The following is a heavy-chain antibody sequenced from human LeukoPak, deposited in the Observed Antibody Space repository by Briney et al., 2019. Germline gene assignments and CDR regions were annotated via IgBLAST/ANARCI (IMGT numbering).Heavy chain of an antibody. CDR1: GFTFCSYS. CDR3: ARESVVVPAANYYGMDV. Sequence: GGSLRLSCAASGFTFCSYSMNWVRQAPGKGLEWVSSISSSSSYIYYADSVKGRFTISRDNAKNSLYLQMNSLRAEDTAVYYCARESVVVPAANYYGMDVWGNGTTVTVSS. CDR2: ISSSSSYI. J-gene: IGHJ6*04. V-gene: IGHV3-21*01. D-gene: IGHD2-2*01.